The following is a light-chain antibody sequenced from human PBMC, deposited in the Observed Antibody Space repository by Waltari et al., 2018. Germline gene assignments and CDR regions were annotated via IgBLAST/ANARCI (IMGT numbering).Light chain of an antibody. J-gene: IGKJ2*01. CDR3: QQYNSESYT. V-gene: IGKV1-5*03. CDR2: KAS. Sequence: DIQMTQSPSTLAPSVGGRITITCRASQNINNWLAGYQQKPGKAPKLLIQKASTLESGVPSRFSGSGSGTEFTLTVSSLQPDDSATYFCQQYNSESYTFGQGTKLEIK. CDR1: QNINNW.